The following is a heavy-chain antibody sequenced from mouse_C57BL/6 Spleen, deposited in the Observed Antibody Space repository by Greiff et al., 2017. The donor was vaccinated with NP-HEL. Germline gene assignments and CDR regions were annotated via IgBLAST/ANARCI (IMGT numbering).Heavy chain of an antibody. Sequence: QVQLQQPGAELVKPGASVKMSCKASGYTFTSYWITWVKQRPGQGLEWIGDIYPGSGSTNYNEKFKSKATLTVDTSSSTAYMKLSSLTSEDSAVYYCARSPYYRQGAMDYWGQGTSVTVSS. CDR1: GYTFTSYW. J-gene: IGHJ4*01. D-gene: IGHD2-10*01. CDR3: ARSPYYRQGAMDY. V-gene: IGHV1-55*01. CDR2: IYPGSGST.